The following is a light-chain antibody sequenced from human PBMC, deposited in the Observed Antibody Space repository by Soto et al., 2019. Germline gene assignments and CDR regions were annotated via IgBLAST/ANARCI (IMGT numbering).Light chain of an antibody. CDR3: QQYGSPLT. CDR2: GAS. V-gene: IGKV3-20*01. CDR1: QSVSSSY. Sequence: EIVLTQSRGTLSLSPGERATLSCRARQSVSSSYLAWYQQKPGQAPRLVIYGASSRATGIPDRFSGSGSGTDFTLTISRLEPEDFAVYYCQQYGSPLTFGQGTKLEIK. J-gene: IGKJ2*01.